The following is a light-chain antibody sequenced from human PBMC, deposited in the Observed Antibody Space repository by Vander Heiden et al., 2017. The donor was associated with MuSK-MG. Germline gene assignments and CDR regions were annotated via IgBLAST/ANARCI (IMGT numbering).Light chain of an antibody. CDR3: LQDYNYPFT. J-gene: IGKJ3*01. Sequence: RVTITCRASQGIRNDLGWYQQKPGKAPKLLIYAASSLQSGVPSRFSGSGSGTDFTLTISSLQPEDFATYYCLQDYNYPFTFGAGTKVEIK. CDR2: AAS. CDR1: QGIRND. V-gene: IGKV1-6*01.